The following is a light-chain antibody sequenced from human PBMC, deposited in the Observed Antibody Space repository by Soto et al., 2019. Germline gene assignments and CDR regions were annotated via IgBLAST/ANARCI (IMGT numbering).Light chain of an antibody. CDR1: QSVSSSY. J-gene: IGKJ1*01. V-gene: IGKV3-20*01. CDR2: GVS. CDR3: QQYGSSPRT. Sequence: EIVLTQSPGTLSLSPGERATLSCRAIQSVSSSYLAWYQQKPGQAPRLLIYGVSSRATGIPDRFSGSGSGTDFTLTINRLEPEDFAMYYCQQYGSSPRTFGQGTKVDI.